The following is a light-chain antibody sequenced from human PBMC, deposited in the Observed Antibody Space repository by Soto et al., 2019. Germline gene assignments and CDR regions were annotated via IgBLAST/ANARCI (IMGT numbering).Light chain of an antibody. CDR2: GAS. CDR3: QKYGNPPQT. J-gene: IGKJ1*01. Sequence: EIVLTQSPGTLSLSPGEPVTLSCRASQTFLSSYVAWYQQKPGQAPRLLIYGASSRATGIPDRFSGGGSGTDFTLTNTRLEPEDFGIYFCQKYGNPPQTFGQGTKVEIK. V-gene: IGKV3-20*01. CDR1: QTFLSSY.